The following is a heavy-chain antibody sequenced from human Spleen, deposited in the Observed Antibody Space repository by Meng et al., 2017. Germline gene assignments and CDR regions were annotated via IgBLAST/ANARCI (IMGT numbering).Heavy chain of an antibody. CDR1: GFTFGSYC. J-gene: IGHJ4*02. D-gene: IGHD3-16*01. Sequence: GESLKISCAASGFTFGSYCMHWVRQAPGKGLAWVSRIDSDGRDPSYADSVKGRFTISRDNAMNTLFLQMNSLRAEDTDVYYCARGLGYSPFWGQGTLVTVSS. CDR2: IDSDGRDP. V-gene: IGHV3-74*01. CDR3: ARGLGYSPF.